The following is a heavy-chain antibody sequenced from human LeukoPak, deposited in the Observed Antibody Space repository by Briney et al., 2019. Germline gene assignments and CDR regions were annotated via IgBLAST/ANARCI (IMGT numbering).Heavy chain of an antibody. J-gene: IGHJ6*03. Sequence: PPGGSLRLSGAASGFTFSSYSMNWVRKAPGKGLEWVSAISGSGGSTYYADSVKGRFTISRDNSKNTLYLQMNSLRAEDTAVYYCAKNIYVEMATKYYYMDVWGKGTTVTVSS. CDR2: ISGSGGST. CDR1: GFTFSSYS. CDR3: AKNIYVEMATKYYYMDV. V-gene: IGHV3-23*01. D-gene: IGHD5-24*01.